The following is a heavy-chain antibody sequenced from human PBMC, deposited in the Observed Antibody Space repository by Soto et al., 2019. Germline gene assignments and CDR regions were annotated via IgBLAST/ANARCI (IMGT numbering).Heavy chain of an antibody. Sequence: GGSLRLSCAASGFTFSSYGMHWVRQAPGKGLEWVAVIWYDGSNKYYADSVKGRFTISRDNSKNTLYLQMNSLRAEDTAVYYCARDNYYDSSGYWMMPEGGSDYWGQGTLVTVSS. J-gene: IGHJ4*02. CDR3: ARDNYYDSSGYWMMPEGGSDY. CDR1: GFTFSSYG. CDR2: IWYDGSNK. D-gene: IGHD3-22*01. V-gene: IGHV3-33*01.